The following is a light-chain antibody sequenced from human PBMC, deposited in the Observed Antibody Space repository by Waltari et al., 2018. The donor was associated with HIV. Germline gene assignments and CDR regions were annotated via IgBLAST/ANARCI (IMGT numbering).Light chain of an antibody. CDR1: QSISTY. V-gene: IGKV1-39*01. J-gene: IGKJ1*01. Sequence: DIQMTQSPSSLSASVGDRVTITCRSSQSISTYLNWYQQNPGKAPNLLIYAASSLQSGVPSRFSGSGSGTDFTLTISSLEPEDCATYYCQQSYTLAFGQGTKVEFK. CDR2: AAS. CDR3: QQSYTLA.